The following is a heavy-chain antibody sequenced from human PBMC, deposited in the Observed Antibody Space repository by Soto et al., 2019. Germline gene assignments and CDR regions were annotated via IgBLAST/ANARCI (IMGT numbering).Heavy chain of an antibody. V-gene: IGHV1-24*01. CDR2: FDPEDGET. J-gene: IGHJ4*02. CDR3: ATVTSYYDFWSGYQPQYYFDY. CDR1: GYTLTELS. Sequence: ASVKVSCKVSGYTLTELSMHWVRQAPGKGLEWMGGFDPEDGETIYAQKFQGRVTMTEDTSTDTAYMKLSSLRSEDTAVYYCATVTSYYDFWSGYQPQYYFDYWGQGTLVTVSS. D-gene: IGHD3-3*01.